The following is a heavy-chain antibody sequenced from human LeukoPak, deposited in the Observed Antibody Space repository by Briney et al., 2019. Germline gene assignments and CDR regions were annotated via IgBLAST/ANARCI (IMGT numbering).Heavy chain of an antibody. D-gene: IGHD1-20*01. Sequence: PGGSLRLSCAASGFTFSSYAMSWVRQAPGKGLEWVSAISGSGGSTYYADSVKGRFTISRDNSRNTLYVEMNDLRVDDTAVYYCARDRLDGNNWNDCDHWGQGTLVTVSS. V-gene: IGHV3-23*01. CDR1: GFTFSSYA. CDR2: ISGSGGST. CDR3: ARDRLDGNNWNDCDH. J-gene: IGHJ4*02.